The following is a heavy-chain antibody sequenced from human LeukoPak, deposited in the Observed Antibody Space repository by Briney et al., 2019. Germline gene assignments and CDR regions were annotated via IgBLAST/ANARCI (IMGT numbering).Heavy chain of an antibody. CDR3: ARDRFPDIDY. V-gene: IGHV1-69*05. D-gene: IGHD3-3*01. CDR2: IIPIFGTA. Sequence: SVKVSCKASGGTFSSYAISWVRQAPGQGLEWMGGIIPIFGTANYAQKFQGRVTITTDESTSTAYMELRSLRSDDTAVYYCARDRFPDIDYWGQGTLVTVSS. CDR1: GGTFSSYA. J-gene: IGHJ4*02.